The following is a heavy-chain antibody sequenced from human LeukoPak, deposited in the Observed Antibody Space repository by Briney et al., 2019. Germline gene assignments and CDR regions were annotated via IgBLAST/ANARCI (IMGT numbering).Heavy chain of an antibody. CDR1: GFTFSNAW. V-gene: IGHV3-15*01. CDR2: IKSKTDGGTT. D-gene: IGHD3-10*01. J-gene: IGHJ4*02. CDR3: TTDRNLYYYGSGSYYNYFDY. Sequence: GGSLRLSCAASGFTFSNAWMSWVRQAPGKGLEWVGRIKSKTDGGTTDYAAPVKGRFTISRDDSKNTLYLQMNSLKTEDTAVYYCTTDRNLYYYGSGSYYNYFDYWGQGTLVTVSS.